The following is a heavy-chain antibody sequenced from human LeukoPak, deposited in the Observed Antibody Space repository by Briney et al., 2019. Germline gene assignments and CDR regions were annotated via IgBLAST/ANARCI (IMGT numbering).Heavy chain of an antibody. J-gene: IGHJ4*02. CDR2: IIPIFGTA. V-gene: IGHV1-69*06. D-gene: IGHD3-22*01. CDR1: GGTFSSYA. CDR3: ARPTNPYYYDSSGYYFFDY. Sequence: SVKVSCKASGGTFSSYAISWVRQAPGQGLEWMGGIIPIFGTANYAQKFQGRVTITADKSTSTAYMELSSLRSEDTAVYYCARPTNPYYYDSSGYYFFDYWGQGTLVTVSS.